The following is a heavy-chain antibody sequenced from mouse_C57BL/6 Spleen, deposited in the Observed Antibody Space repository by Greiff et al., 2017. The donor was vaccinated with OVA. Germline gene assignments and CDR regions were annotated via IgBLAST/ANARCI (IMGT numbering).Heavy chain of an antibody. CDR2: IWTGGGT. V-gene: IGHV2-9-1*01. Sequence: VKLVELGPGLVAPSQSLSITCTVSGFSLTSYAISWVRQPPGKGLEWLGVIWTGGGTNYNSALKSRLSISKDNSKSQVFLKMNSLQTDDTARYYCARRGIYDGYYAMDYWGQGTSVTVSS. CDR1: GFSLTSYA. J-gene: IGHJ4*01. CDR3: ARRGIYDGYYAMDY. D-gene: IGHD2-3*01.